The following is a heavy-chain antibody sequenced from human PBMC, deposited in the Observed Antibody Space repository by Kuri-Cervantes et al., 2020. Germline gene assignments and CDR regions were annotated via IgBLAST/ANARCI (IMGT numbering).Heavy chain of an antibody. CDR1: GGSFSGYY. V-gene: IGHV4-34*01. J-gene: IGHJ5*02. CDR2: INHSGST. Sequence: SETLSLTCAVYGGSFSGYYWSWIRQPPGKGLEWIGEINHSGSTNYNPSLKSRVTISVDTSKNQFSLKLSSVTAADTAVYYCARGVVVPAAMSVLGYSGYDRGWSDPWGQGTLVTVSS. CDR3: ARGVVVPAAMSVLGYSGYDRGWSDP. D-gene: IGHD2-2*01.